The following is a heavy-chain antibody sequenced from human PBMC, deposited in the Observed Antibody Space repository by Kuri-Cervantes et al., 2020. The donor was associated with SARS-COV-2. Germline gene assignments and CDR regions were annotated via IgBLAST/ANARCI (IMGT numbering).Heavy chain of an antibody. V-gene: IGHV3-21*01. D-gene: IGHD1-26*01. Sequence: GESLKISCTASGFTFGDYAMSWVRQAPGKGLEWVSSITRSSVYISYADSLKGRFTISRDNAKNSLYLQMNSLRAEDAAVYYCARDVGRSYYPNDAFDIWGQGTMVTVSS. CDR3: ARDVGRSYYPNDAFDI. CDR2: ITRSSVYI. CDR1: GFTFGDYA. J-gene: IGHJ3*02.